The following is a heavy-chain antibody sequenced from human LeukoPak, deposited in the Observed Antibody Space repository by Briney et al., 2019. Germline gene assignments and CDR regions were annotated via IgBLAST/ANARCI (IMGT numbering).Heavy chain of an antibody. V-gene: IGHV4-59*05. CDR2: IYYSGST. CDR1: GGSISSYY. J-gene: IGHJ4*02. CDR3: ARHTVGDYEYYFDY. D-gene: IGHD4-17*01. Sequence: PSETLSLTCTVSGGSISSYYWSWIRQPPGKGLEWIGSIYYSGSTYYNPSLKSRVTISVDTSKNQFSLKLSSVTAADTAVYYCARHTVGDYEYYFDYWGQGTLVTVSS.